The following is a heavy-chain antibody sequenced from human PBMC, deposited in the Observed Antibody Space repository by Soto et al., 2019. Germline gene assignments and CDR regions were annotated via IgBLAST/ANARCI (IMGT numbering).Heavy chain of an antibody. CDR1: GGSISSGGYY. CDR3: ARDGNYYGSGYSTFDP. J-gene: IGHJ5*02. CDR2: IYYSGST. V-gene: IGHV4-31*03. D-gene: IGHD3-10*01. Sequence: SETLSLTCTVSGGSISSGGYYWSWIRQHPGKGLEWIGYIYYSGSTYYNPSLKSRVTISVDTSKNQFSLKLSSVTAADTAVYYCARDGNYYGSGYSTFDPWGQGTLVTVSS.